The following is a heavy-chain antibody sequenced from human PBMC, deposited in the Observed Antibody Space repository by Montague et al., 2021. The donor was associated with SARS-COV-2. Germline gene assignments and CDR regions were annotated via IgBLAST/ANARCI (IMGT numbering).Heavy chain of an antibody. Sequence: SETLSLTCTVPGGSFIGYYWGWIRQPPGKGMEWIGEINHNCNTQYNPSLKSRLTMSLATSRTHISLQVTPVTAADTAVYFCARRLYSFGSVSYGDWGQGTLVTVSS. CDR3: ARRLYSFGSVSYGD. CDR2: INHNCNT. D-gene: IGHD2-15*01. J-gene: IGHJ4*02. CDR1: GGSFIGYY. V-gene: IGHV4-34*01.